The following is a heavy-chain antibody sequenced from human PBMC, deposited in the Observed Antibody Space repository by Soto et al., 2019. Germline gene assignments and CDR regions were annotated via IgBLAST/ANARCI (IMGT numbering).Heavy chain of an antibody. Sequence: QVQLVESGGGVVQPGGSLRLSCAASGFTFSNYILHWVRQAPGKGLEWVAIILHDGNNKYYADSVKGRITISRDKSKSTLYLQVNSLRTEDTGGYDCASEDDGGSYSDLGYWGQGTLVTVSS. CDR1: GFTFSNYI. CDR2: ILHDGNNK. D-gene: IGHD3-10*01. V-gene: IGHV3-30-3*01. J-gene: IGHJ4*02. CDR3: ASEDDGGSYSDLGY.